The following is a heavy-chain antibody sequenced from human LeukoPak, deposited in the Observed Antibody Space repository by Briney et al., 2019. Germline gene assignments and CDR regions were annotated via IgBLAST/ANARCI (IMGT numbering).Heavy chain of an antibody. CDR3: ARDRHRSSSLDY. CDR2: ISSSSSYI. CDR1: GFTFGSYS. J-gene: IGHJ4*02. V-gene: IGHV3-21*01. D-gene: IGHD6-6*01. Sequence: SGGSLRLSCAASGFTFGSYSMNWVRQAPGKGLQWVSSISSSSSYIYYADSVKGRFTISRDNAKNSLYLQMNSLRAEDTAVYYCARDRHRSSSLDYWGQGTLVTVSS.